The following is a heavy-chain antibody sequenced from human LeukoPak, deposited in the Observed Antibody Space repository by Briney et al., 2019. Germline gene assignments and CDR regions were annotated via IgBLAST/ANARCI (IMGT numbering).Heavy chain of an antibody. V-gene: IGHV3-23*01. D-gene: IGHD3-3*01. CDR2: ISSSGGST. J-gene: IGHJ4*02. CDR1: GFTFSSYA. Sequence: PGGSLRLSCAASGFTFSSYAMSWVRQAPGKGLEWVSAISSSGGSTYYADSVKGRFTISRDNSKNTLYLQMNSLRAEDTAVYYCAKDPPYDFWSGYPDGPLSYWGQGTLVTVSS. CDR3: AKDPPYDFWSGYPDGPLSY.